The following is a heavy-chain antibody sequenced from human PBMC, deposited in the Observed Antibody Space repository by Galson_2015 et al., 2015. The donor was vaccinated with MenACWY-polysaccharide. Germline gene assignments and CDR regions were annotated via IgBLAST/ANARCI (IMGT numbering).Heavy chain of an antibody. CDR1: GFPFSVYY. CDR2: ISPNNGRT. CDR3: AGVTYADSSGFYGPFDP. J-gene: IGHJ5*02. Sequence: SVKVSCKASGFPFSVYYLHWVRRAPGQGLQWMGWISPNNGRTNYAQNFQGRVTLTRDMSISTAYMELSRLTSDDTAVYYCAGVTYADSSGFYGPFDPWGQGTLVTVSS. D-gene: IGHD3-22*01. V-gene: IGHV1-2*02.